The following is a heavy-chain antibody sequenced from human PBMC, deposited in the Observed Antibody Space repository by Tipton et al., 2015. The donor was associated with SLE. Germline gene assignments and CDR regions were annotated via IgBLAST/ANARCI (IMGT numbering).Heavy chain of an antibody. CDR3: ARTDSGGDLFVFDS. Sequence: TLSLTCTVSGGSISSGNYFWNWIRQPAGKGLEWIGRIYNSGSTNYNPSLKSRLTIPVDTSKNLFSLKLTSVTAADTAVYYCARTDSGGDLFVFDSWGQGSLVTVSS. V-gene: IGHV4-61*02. CDR1: GGSISSGNYF. D-gene: IGHD2-21*01. J-gene: IGHJ4*02. CDR2: IYNSGST.